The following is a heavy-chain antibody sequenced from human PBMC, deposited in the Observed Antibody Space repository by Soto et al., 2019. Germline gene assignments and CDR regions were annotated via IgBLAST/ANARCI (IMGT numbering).Heavy chain of an antibody. CDR2: IYESGTT. CDR1: GGSVNSGTDF. CDR3: ARDPSGYYWFDP. V-gene: IGHV4-39*07. J-gene: IGHJ5*02. D-gene: IGHD3-22*01. Sequence: SETLSLTCIVSGGSVNSGTDFWSWIRQPPGKGLEWIGSIYESGTTFYNPSLKTRVTISIDTSKKQFSLHLRSVTAADTAVYYCARDPSGYYWFDPWGQGTVVTVSS.